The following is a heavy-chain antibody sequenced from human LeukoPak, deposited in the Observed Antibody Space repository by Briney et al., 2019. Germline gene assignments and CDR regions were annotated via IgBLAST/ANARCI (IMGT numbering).Heavy chain of an antibody. CDR1: GYTFTSYG. CDR3: ARWHKQYGSGSYYKV. J-gene: IGHJ4*02. V-gene: IGHV1-18*01. D-gene: IGHD3-10*01. CDR2: ISAYNGNT. Sequence: ASVKVSCKASGYTFTSYGISWVRQAPGQGPEWMGWISAYNGNTNYAQKLQGRVTMTTDTSTSTAYMELRSLRSDDTAVYYCARWHKQYGSGSYYKVWGQGTLVTVSS.